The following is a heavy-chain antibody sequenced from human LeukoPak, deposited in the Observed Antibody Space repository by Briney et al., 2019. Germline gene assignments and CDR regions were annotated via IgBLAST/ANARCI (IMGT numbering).Heavy chain of an antibody. D-gene: IGHD4-4*01. V-gene: IGHV1-69*04. CDR1: GGTFSSYA. Sequence: SVKVSCKASGGTFSSYAIRWVRQAPGQGLEWMGRIIPILGIANYAQKFQGRVTITADKSTSTAYMELSSLRSEDTAVYYCASSLRVGNYVGNWFDPWGQGTLVTVSS. J-gene: IGHJ5*02. CDR2: IIPILGIA. CDR3: ASSLRVGNYVGNWFDP.